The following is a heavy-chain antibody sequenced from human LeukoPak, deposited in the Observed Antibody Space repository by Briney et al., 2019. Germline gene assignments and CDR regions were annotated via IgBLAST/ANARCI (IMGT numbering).Heavy chain of an antibody. CDR3: ARMPDYAGLSIDY. V-gene: IGHV3-66*01. Sequence: PGGSLRLSCAASGFTVSSNYMSWVRQAPGKGLAWVSVIYSGGSTYYADSVKGRFTISRDNSKNTLYLQVNSLRAEDTAVYYCARMPDYAGLSIDYWGQGTLVTVSS. D-gene: IGHD4-17*01. J-gene: IGHJ4*02. CDR2: IYSGGST. CDR1: GFTVSSNY.